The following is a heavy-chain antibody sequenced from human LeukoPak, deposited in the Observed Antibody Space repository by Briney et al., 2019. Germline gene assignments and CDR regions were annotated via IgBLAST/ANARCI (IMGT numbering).Heavy chain of an antibody. D-gene: IGHD3-3*01. J-gene: IGHJ4*02. CDR1: GFTFSSFE. CDR3: ARDQGIFGVPG. Sequence: GGSLRLSCAASGFTFSSFEMNWMRQAPGKGLEWVSYITSGGGTTYYADSVRGRLTISRDNAKNSLFLEMNSLRADDTAVYYCARDQGIFGVPGWGQGTLVTVSS. V-gene: IGHV3-48*03. CDR2: ITSGGGTT.